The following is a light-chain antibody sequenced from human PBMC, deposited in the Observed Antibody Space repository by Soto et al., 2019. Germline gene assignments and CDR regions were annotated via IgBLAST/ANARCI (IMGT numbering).Light chain of an antibody. Sequence: QSVLTQPRSVSGSPGQSVTISCTGTSSDVGGYNYVSWYQQHPGKAPKLMIYDVGKRPSGVPDRFSGSKSGNTASLTISGLQAEDEADYYCCSYAGSYVVFGGGTKLTVL. CDR1: SSDVGGYNY. CDR3: CSYAGSYVV. CDR2: DVG. V-gene: IGLV2-11*01. J-gene: IGLJ2*01.